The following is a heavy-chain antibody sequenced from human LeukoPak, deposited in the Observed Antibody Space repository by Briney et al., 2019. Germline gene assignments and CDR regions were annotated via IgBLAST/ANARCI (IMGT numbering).Heavy chain of an antibody. V-gene: IGHV3-53*01. J-gene: IGHJ6*03. CDR2: IYSGGST. CDR1: GFTVSSNY. Sequence: GGSLRLSCAASGFTVSSNYMSWVRQAPGKGLEWVSVIYSGGSTYYADSVKGRFTISRDNSKNTLNLQMNSLRAEDTAVYYCASYYYYYYMDVWGKGTTVTVSS. CDR3: ASYYYYYYMDV.